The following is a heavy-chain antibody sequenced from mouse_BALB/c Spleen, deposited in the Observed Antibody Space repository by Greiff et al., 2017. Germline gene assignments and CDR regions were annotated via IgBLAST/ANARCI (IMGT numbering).Heavy chain of an antibody. CDR2: IDPETGGT. J-gene: IGHJ4*01. Sequence: QVQLQQSGAELVRPGASVTLSCKASGYTFTDYEMHWVKQTPVHGLEWIGAIDPETGGTAYNQKFKGKATLTADKSSSTAYMELRSLTSEDSAVYYCTRSRPYAMDYWGQGTSVTVSS. CDR1: GYTFTDYE. V-gene: IGHV1-15*01. CDR3: TRSRPYAMDY.